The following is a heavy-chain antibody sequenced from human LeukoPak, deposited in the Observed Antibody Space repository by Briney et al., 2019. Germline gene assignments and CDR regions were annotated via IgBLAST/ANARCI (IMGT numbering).Heavy chain of an antibody. J-gene: IGHJ4*02. CDR3: AKQTSATGYSHIDY. Sequence: PGASLRLSCAASGFTLSSYAMSWVRQAPGKGLEWVSDIGISGGRTYYAKSVKGRFTISRDDSKDTLYLHMDSLRAEDTAVYYCAKQTSATGYSHIDYWGQGTPVTVSS. D-gene: IGHD2-2*01. V-gene: IGHV3-23*01. CDR2: IGISGGRT. CDR1: GFTLSSYA.